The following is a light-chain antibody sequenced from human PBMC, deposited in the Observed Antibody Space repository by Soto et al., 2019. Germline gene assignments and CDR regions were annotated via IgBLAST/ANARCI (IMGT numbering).Light chain of an antibody. J-gene: IGKJ1*01. Sequence: EILLTQSPSTLSLSVGDRATLSCRASQSVGTHLAWYQQKPGQAPRLLIYDASTRATGIPARFSGSGSGTYFTPPISSLEPEDFAVYYCQQRSNWPPWTFGQGTKVDIK. CDR3: QQRSNWPPWT. V-gene: IGKV3-11*01. CDR2: DAS. CDR1: QSVGTH.